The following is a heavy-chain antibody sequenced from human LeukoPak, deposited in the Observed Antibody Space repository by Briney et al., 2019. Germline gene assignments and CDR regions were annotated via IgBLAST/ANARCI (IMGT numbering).Heavy chain of an antibody. Sequence: PGGSLRLSCAASGFTFSSYWMHWVRQAPGKGLVWVSRINNDESSTSYADSVKGRFTISRDNAKNTLYLQMNSLRAEDTAVYFCARGVYNSGWYYFDYWAREPWSPSPQ. CDR2: INNDESST. D-gene: IGHD6-19*01. CDR1: GFTFSSYW. CDR3: ARGVYNSGWYYFDY. V-gene: IGHV3-74*01. J-gene: IGHJ4*02.